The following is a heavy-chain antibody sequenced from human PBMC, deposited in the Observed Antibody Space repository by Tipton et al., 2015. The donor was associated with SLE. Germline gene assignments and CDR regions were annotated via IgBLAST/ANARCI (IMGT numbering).Heavy chain of an antibody. V-gene: IGHV4-39*07. J-gene: IGHJ4*02. CDR2: IYYSGST. CDR1: GGSISSSSYY. D-gene: IGHD3-10*01. CDR3: ARVGDYYNSGSRVFDH. Sequence: TLSLTCTVSGGSISSSSYYRGWIRQPPGKGLEWIGSIYYSGSTYYNPSLKSRVTISVDTSKNQFSLKLSSVTAADTAVYFCARVGDYYNSGSRVFDHWGQGFLVTVSS.